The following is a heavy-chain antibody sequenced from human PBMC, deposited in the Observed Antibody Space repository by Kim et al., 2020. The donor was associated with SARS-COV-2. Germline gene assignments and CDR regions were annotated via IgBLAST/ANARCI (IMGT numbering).Heavy chain of an antibody. D-gene: IGHD3-22*01. V-gene: IGHV3-72*01. CDR3: GVMARYDLSGNQYYFDL. J-gene: IGHJ2*01. CDR2: SRNKANSNTT. CDR1: GFTFSDHY. Sequence: GGSLRLSCAASGFTFSDHYMDWVRQAPGKGLEWVGRSRNKANSNTTEYAASVKGRFTVSRDDSEHSLYLLMNSRRTEDSAGYSCGVMARYDLSGNQYYFDLWGRGTLVTVSS.